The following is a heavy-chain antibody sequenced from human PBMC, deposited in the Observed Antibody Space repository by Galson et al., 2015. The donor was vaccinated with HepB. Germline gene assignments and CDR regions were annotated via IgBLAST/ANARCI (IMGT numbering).Heavy chain of an antibody. D-gene: IGHD3-16*01. Sequence: SLRLSCAASGFTFSNAWMSWVRQAPGKGLEWVGRIKSKTDGGTTDYAAPVKGRFTISRDDSKNTLYLQMNSLKTEDTAVYYCTTGYDYVWGSYADYWGQGTLVTVSS. CDR2: IKSKTDGGTT. CDR3: TTGYDYVWGSYADY. CDR1: GFTFSNAW. J-gene: IGHJ4*02. V-gene: IGHV3-15*01.